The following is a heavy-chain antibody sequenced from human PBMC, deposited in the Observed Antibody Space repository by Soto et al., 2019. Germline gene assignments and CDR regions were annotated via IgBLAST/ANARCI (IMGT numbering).Heavy chain of an antibody. CDR2: IYYSGST. CDR3: LRLDSLEWVPNPTGLGH. CDR1: RGSLSSYY. J-gene: IGHJ4*02. D-gene: IGHD3-3*01. V-gene: IGHV4-59*01. Sequence: SLRLSLPCTVARGSLSSYYWSWIRQPPGKRLKWLGYIYYSGSTNYNPSLKSRVTISVDTSKNQFSLKLSSVTASDPAAYYCLRLDSLEWVPNPTGLGHWAQTALVTVSA.